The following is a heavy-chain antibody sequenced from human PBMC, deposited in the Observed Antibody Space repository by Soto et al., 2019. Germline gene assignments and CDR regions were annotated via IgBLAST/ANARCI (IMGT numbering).Heavy chain of an antibody. CDR1: GYNFRGYY. Sequence: QAQLMQSGAEVRKPGTSVKVSCETSGYNFRGYYVHWVRQAPGHGLQWLGRIDPNSGDTDYAQTFQGRIAVTRDTSLASVYMDLISLTSHDTAVYYCAREGRGKKAGYNGLVSLGYWGQGTLVTVSS. CDR3: AREGRGKKAGYNGLVSLGY. CDR2: IDPNSGDT. J-gene: IGHJ4*02. V-gene: IGHV1-2*06. D-gene: IGHD2-2*02.